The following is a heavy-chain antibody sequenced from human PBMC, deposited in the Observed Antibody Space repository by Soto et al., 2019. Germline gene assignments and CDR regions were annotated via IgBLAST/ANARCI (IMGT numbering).Heavy chain of an antibody. CDR3: AKDRPTLRQQWLVRVGTPPPFDP. CDR2: ISGSGDNT. CDR1: GFTFSTYA. V-gene: IGHV3-23*01. J-gene: IGHJ5*02. D-gene: IGHD6-19*01. Sequence: GGSLRLSCAASGFTFSTYAMSWVRQAPGKGLEWVSAISGSGDNTYYADPVKGRFTISRDNSKNTVYMQMNSLRAEDTAVYYCAKDRPTLRQQWLVRVGTPPPFDPWGQGTLVTVSS.